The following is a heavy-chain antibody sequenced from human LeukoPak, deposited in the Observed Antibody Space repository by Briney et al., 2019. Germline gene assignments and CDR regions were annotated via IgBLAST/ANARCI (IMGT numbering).Heavy chain of an antibody. CDR1: GFTFSSYA. CDR3: AKGGSAGNDAFDI. V-gene: IGHV3-23*01. CDR2: IRTRGDGT. J-gene: IGHJ3*02. D-gene: IGHD1-1*01. Sequence: GGSLRLSCAASGFTFSSYAMSWVRQAPGKGLEWVSAIRTRGDGTYYADSVKGRFSISRDNSKNTLYLQMNSLRAEDTAVYYCAKGGSAGNDAFDIWGQGTMVTVSS.